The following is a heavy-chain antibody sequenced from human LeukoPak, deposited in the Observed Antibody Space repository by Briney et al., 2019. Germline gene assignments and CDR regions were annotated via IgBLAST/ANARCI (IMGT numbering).Heavy chain of an antibody. Sequence: ASVKVSCKASGYTFTSYGINWVRQATGQGLEWMGWMNPNSGNTGYAQKFQGRVTMTRNTSISTAYMELSSLRSEDTAVYYCARAMETADAFDIWGQGTMVTVSS. J-gene: IGHJ3*02. CDR2: MNPNSGNT. CDR3: ARAMETADAFDI. D-gene: IGHD5-18*01. V-gene: IGHV1-8*01. CDR1: GYTFTSYG.